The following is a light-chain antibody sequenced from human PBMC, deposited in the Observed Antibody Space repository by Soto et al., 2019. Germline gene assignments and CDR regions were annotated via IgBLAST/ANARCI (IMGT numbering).Light chain of an antibody. CDR1: SSDVGGYNY. V-gene: IGLV2-14*01. CDR2: DVS. Sequence: QPVLTQPASVSGSPGQSITISCTGTSSDVGGYNYVSWYQQHPGKAPKLMIYDVSDRPSGVSNRFSGSKSGNTASLTISGLQAEHEADYYCSSYTSSSTYVVFGGGTKVTVL. CDR3: SSYTSSSTYVV. J-gene: IGLJ2*01.